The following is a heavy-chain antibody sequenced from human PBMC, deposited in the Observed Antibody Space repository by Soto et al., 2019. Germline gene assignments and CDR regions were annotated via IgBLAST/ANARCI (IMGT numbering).Heavy chain of an antibody. Sequence: SVKVSCKASGGTFSSYAIHWVRQAPGQVLEWLGKIIPSYDRTNYAQKFQGRVTVTADTYTTTAYMELSSLRSDDTAVYYCARDPSNDYGGDTFDYWGQGTLVTVSS. D-gene: IGHD4-17*01. V-gene: IGHV1-69*04. CDR3: ARDPSNDYGGDTFDY. CDR2: IIPSYDRT. CDR1: GGTFSSYA. J-gene: IGHJ4*02.